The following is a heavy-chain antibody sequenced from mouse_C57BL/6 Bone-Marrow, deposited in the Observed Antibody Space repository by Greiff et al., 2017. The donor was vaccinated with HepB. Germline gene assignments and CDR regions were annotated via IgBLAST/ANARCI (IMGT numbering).Heavy chain of an antibody. CDR2: ISDGGSYT. CDR3: ARARGTTVVDYFDY. D-gene: IGHD1-1*01. CDR1: GFTFSSYA. V-gene: IGHV5-4*01. Sequence: EVQGVESGGGLVKPGGSLKLSCAASGFTFSSYAMSWVRQTPEKRLEWVATISDGGSYTYYPDNVKGRFTISRDNAKNNLYLQMSHLKSEDTAMYYCARARGTTVVDYFDYWGQGTTLTVSS. J-gene: IGHJ2*01.